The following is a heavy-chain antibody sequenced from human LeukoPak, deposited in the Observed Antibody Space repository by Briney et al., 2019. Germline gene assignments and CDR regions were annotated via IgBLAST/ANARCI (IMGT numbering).Heavy chain of an antibody. Sequence: GGSLRLSCAASGFTFSSYAMHWVRQAPGKGLEWVAVISYDGNNKYYADSVKGRFTISRDNSKNTLYLQMNSLRAEDTAVYYCARSENLGFSYFDYWGQGTLVTVSS. V-gene: IGHV3-30*04. CDR3: ARSENLGFSYFDY. CDR1: GFTFSSYA. J-gene: IGHJ4*02. CDR2: ISYDGNNK.